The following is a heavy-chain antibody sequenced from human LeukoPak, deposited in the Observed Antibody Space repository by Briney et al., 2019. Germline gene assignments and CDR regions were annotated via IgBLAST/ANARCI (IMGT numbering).Heavy chain of an antibody. CDR2: IRYDGSNK. V-gene: IGHV3-30*02. D-gene: IGHD1-26*01. J-gene: IGHJ2*01. CDR3: AKSPLGSTEPWYFDL. CDR1: GFTFSSYG. Sequence: PGGSLRLSCAASGFTFSSYGMHWVRQAPGKGLEWVAFIRYDGSNKYSADSVKGRFTISRDNSKNTLYLQMNSLRAEDTAVYYCAKSPLGSTEPWYFDLWGRGTLVTVSS.